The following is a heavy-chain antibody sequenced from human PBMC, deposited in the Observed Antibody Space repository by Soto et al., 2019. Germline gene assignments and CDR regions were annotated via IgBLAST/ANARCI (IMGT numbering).Heavy chain of an antibody. Sequence: QVQLVQSGAEVKKPGASVKVSCKASGYTLTSYGINWVRQAPGQGLEWMGWISAYNGDTNYAQKFQGRVTMTTDRSTSTAYMELRSLRSDDTAVFSCAMSNRPRANRSTWYSPLTSNHYGMDVWGQGTTVTVSS. CDR3: AMSNRPRANRSTWYSPLTSNHYGMDV. D-gene: IGHD6-13*01. CDR2: ISAYNGDT. J-gene: IGHJ6*02. CDR1: GYTLTSYG. V-gene: IGHV1-18*01.